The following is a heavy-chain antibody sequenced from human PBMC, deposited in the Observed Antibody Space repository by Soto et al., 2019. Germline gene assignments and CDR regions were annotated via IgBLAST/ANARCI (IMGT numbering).Heavy chain of an antibody. J-gene: IGHJ4*02. Sequence: GSLRLSCAASGFTFSSYAMHWVRQAPGKGLEWVAVISYDGSNKYYADSVKGRFTISRDNSKNTLYLQMNSLRAEDTAVYYCAREMGRIAVAGTEYYWGQGTLVTVSS. CDR3: AREMGRIAVAGTEYY. CDR2: ISYDGSNK. CDR1: GFTFSSYA. D-gene: IGHD6-19*01. V-gene: IGHV3-30-3*01.